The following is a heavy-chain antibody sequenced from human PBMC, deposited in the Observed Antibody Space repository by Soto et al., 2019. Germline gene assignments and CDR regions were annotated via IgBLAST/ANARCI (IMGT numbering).Heavy chain of an antibody. D-gene: IGHD1-7*01. V-gene: IGHV3-66*01. CDR2: IYIGGST. CDR1: GFSVSSNY. Sequence: EVQVVESGGGLVQPGGSLRLSCAASGFSVSSNYMTWVRQAPGKGLEWVSVIYIGGSTYYADSVKGRFTISRDNSKNMLYLQMASLRVEDTAVYYCARVSGTGTTHGMDVWGQGTTVTVSS. J-gene: IGHJ6*02. CDR3: ARVSGTGTTHGMDV.